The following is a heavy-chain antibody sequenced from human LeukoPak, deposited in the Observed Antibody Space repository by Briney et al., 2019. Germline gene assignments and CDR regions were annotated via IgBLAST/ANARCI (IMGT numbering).Heavy chain of an antibody. CDR1: GGTFSSYA. D-gene: IGHD5-24*01. V-gene: IGHV1-69*05. CDR2: IIPIFGTA. Sequence: SVKVSCKASGGTFSSYAISWVRQAPGQRLEWMGGIIPIFGTANYAQKFQGRVTITTDESTSTAYMELSSLRSEDTAVYYCARDRDGYNFSFDYWGQGTLVTVSS. J-gene: IGHJ4*02. CDR3: ARDRDGYNFSFDY.